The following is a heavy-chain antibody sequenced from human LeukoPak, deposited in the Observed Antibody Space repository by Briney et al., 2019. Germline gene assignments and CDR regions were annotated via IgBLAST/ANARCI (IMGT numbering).Heavy chain of an antibody. D-gene: IGHD1-14*01. J-gene: IGHJ3*02. V-gene: IGHV3-48*03. CDR3: ARDLARYRAFVI. CDR2: ISPSGRTM. Sequence: PGGSLRLSCAASGFTFNSFAMSWVRQAPGKGLEWISDISPSGRTMSYADSVKGRFTISRDNAKNSLYMQMNSLRAEDTAVYYCARDLARYRAFVIWGQGTMVTVSS. CDR1: GFTFNSFA.